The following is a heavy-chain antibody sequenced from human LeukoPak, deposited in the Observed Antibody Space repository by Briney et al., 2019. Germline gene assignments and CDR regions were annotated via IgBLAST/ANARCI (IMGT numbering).Heavy chain of an antibody. V-gene: IGHV3-23*01. D-gene: IGHD3/OR15-3a*01. Sequence: GGSLRLSCAASGFTFSSYAMSWVRQAPGKGLEWVSAISGSGGSTYYADSVKGRFTISRDNSRNTLYLQMNSLRAEDTAVYYCAKDGGVYKFGLFDYWGQGTLVTVSS. CDR2: ISGSGGST. J-gene: IGHJ4*02. CDR3: AKDGGVYKFGLFDY. CDR1: GFTFSSYA.